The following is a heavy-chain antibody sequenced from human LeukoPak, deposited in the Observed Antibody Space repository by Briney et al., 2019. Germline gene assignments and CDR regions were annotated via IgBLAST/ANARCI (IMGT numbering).Heavy chain of an antibody. Sequence: PSETLSLTCTVSVGSIKSGGYLWSWIRQHPGKGLEWIGYIYYSGSTYYNPSLKSRVTISVDTSKNQFSLKLSSVTAADTAVYYCARGNYVWGSNRYFSFDYWGQGTLVTVSS. CDR3: ARGNYVWGSNRYFSFDY. V-gene: IGHV4-31*03. CDR2: IYYSGST. CDR1: VGSIKSGGYL. J-gene: IGHJ4*02. D-gene: IGHD3-16*02.